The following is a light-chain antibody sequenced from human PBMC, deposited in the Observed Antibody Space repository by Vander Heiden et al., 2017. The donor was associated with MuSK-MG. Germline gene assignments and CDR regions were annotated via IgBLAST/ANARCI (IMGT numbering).Light chain of an antibody. Sequence: QSVLTQPPSVSGAPGQRVTTSCTGSSSNIGAVYDVHWYQQLPGTAPKLLIYGNSNRPSGVPDRFSGSKSGTSASLAITGLQAEDEADYYCQSYDSSLSGSVFGGGTKLTVL. CDR1: SSNIGAVYD. J-gene: IGLJ2*01. V-gene: IGLV1-40*01. CDR3: QSYDSSLSGSV. CDR2: GNS.